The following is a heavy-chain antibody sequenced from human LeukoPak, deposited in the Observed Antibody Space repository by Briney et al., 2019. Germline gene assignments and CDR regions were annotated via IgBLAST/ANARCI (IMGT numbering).Heavy chain of an antibody. V-gene: IGHV3-72*01. CDR2: SRNKANSYTT. Sequence: PGGSLRLSCAASGFTFSDHYIDWVRQAPGKGLEWGGRSRNKANSYTTEYAASVKGRFTISRDDSKNSLYLQMNSLKTEDTAVYYCAPGGDYCSTTSCPSWGQGTMVTVSS. CDR3: APGGDYCSTTSCPS. D-gene: IGHD2-2*01. J-gene: IGHJ3*01. CDR1: GFTFSDHY.